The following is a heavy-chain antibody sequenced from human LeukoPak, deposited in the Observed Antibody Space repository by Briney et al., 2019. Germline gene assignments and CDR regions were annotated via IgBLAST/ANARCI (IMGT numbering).Heavy chain of an antibody. D-gene: IGHD6-13*01. Sequence: GGSLRLSCAASGFTFSNYWMSWVRQTPGKGLEWVAVISYDGSNKYYADSVKGRFTISRDNSKNTLYLQMNSLRAEDTAVYYCARDWASGSSSWYMHWGQGTLVTVSS. J-gene: IGHJ1*01. CDR1: GFTFSNYW. CDR2: ISYDGSNK. V-gene: IGHV3-30-3*01. CDR3: ARDWASGSSSWYMH.